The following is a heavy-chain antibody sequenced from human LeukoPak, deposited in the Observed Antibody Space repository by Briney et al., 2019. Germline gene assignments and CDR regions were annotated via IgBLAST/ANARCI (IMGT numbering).Heavy chain of an antibody. D-gene: IGHD3-22*01. J-gene: IGHJ4*02. Sequence: PGGSLRLSCAASGFTFSSHWMSWVRQAPGKGLGWVANINQDASEKYYVDSVEGRFTISRDNAKNSLYLQMNSLRVEDTAVYYCARAVYYDSSGYWGYYFDYWGQGTLVTVSS. CDR3: ARAVYYDSSGYWGYYFDY. CDR2: INQDASEK. CDR1: GFTFSSHW. V-gene: IGHV3-7*01.